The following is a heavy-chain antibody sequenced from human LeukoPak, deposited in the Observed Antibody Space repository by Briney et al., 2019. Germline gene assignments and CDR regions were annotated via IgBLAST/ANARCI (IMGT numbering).Heavy chain of an antibody. CDR1: GYSFTSYW. CDR2: IYPGDSDT. Sequence: RAGESLKISCKGSGYSFTSYWIGWVRQMPGKGLEWMGIIYPGDSDTRYSPSFQGQVTISADKSISTAYLQWSSLKASDTAMYYCARLSVPAAGTANYFDYWGQGTLVTVSS. J-gene: IGHJ4*02. CDR3: ARLSVPAAGTANYFDY. V-gene: IGHV5-51*01. D-gene: IGHD6-13*01.